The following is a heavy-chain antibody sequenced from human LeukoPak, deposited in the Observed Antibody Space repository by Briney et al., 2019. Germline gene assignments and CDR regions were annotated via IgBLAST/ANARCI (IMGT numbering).Heavy chain of an antibody. CDR1: GFTFSSYA. CDR2: ISWNSVNI. J-gene: IGHJ4*02. D-gene: IGHD3-10*01. V-gene: IGHV3-9*01. Sequence: GGSLRLSCAASGFTFSSYAMSWVRQAPGKGLEWVSGISWNSVNIGYADSVKGRFTISRDNAKNSLFLQMNSLRAEDTALYYCAKARGDYYGSGSYYWIFDYWGQGTLVTVSS. CDR3: AKARGDYYGSGSYYWIFDY.